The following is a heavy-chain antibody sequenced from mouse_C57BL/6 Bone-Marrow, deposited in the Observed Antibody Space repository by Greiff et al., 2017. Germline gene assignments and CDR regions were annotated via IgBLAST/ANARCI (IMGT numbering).Heavy chain of an antibody. D-gene: IGHD2-1*01. CDR3: ARADYDNRHYAMDY. CDR1: GYTFTSYW. V-gene: IGHV1-64*01. CDR2: IHPNSGST. Sequence: QVQLQQPGAELVKPGASVKLSCKASGYTFTSYWMHWVKQRPGQGLEWIGMIHPNSGSTNYNEKFKGKATLTVDKSSSTAYMQLSSLTSEDSAVYYCARADYDNRHYAMDYWGQGTSVTVSS. J-gene: IGHJ4*01.